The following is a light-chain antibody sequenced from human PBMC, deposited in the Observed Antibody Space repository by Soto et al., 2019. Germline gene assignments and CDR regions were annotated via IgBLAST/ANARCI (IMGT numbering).Light chain of an antibody. CDR3: QQYYSTPQT. V-gene: IGKV4-1*01. CDR2: WAS. J-gene: IGKJ1*01. Sequence: DIVMTQSPDSLAVSLGERATINCKSSQSVLYSSNNKNYLAWYQQTPVQPPKLLIYWASTRESGVPDRFSGSGSGTDLTITSSSLQAEDVAVYYCQQYYSTPQTFGQGTKVEIK. CDR1: QSVLYSSNNKNY.